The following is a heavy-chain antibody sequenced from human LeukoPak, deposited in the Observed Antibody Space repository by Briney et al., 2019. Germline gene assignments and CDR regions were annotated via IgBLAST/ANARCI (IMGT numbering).Heavy chain of an antibody. CDR3: ASFYCSGGSCYQYDSYYYMDV. D-gene: IGHD2-15*01. Sequence: PSETLSLTCTVSGRSIISGSYDGGSSRQPPGKGLEWSGRIYYSGSTYSHPSLQSRVSISVDTTKHQFSLTVNCLPAADPPLYYCASFYCSGGSCYQYDSYYYMDVWGKGTTVTISS. CDR2: IYYSGST. V-gene: IGHV4-39*01. J-gene: IGHJ6*03. CDR1: GRSIISGSYD.